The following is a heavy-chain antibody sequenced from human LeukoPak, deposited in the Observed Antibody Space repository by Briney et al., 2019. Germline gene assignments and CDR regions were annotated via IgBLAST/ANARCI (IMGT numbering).Heavy chain of an antibody. CDR3: ARDGGGSDC. Sequence: SETLSLTCAVSGGSISSGSYSWSWIRQPPGKGLEWIGYIYPRGSTYYNPSLKSRVILSLDKSANQFSLNLSSVTAADTAVYYCARDGGGSDCWGQGTLVTVSS. V-gene: IGHV4-30-2*01. CDR1: GGSISSGSYS. J-gene: IGHJ4*02. CDR2: IYPRGST. D-gene: IGHD2-15*01.